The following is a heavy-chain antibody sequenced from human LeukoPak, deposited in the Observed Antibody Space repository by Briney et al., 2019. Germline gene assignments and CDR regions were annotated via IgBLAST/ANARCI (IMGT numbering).Heavy chain of an antibody. CDR1: GGSISSYY. J-gene: IGHJ3*02. V-gene: IGHV4-59*01. D-gene: IGHD2-2*01. CDR2: IYYSGST. Sequence: PSETLSLTCTVSGGSISSYYWSWIRQPPGKGLEWIGYIYYSGSTNYNPSLKSRVTISVDTSKNQLSLKLSSVTAADTAVYYCARGLVVPDAFDIWGQGTMVTVSS. CDR3: ARGLVVPDAFDI.